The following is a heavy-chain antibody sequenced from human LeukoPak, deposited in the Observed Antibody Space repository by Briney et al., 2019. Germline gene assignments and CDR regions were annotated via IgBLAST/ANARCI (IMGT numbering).Heavy chain of an antibody. Sequence: SETLSLTCAVYGGSFSGYYWSWIRQPPGKGLEWIGEINHSGSTNYNPSLKSRVTVSVDTSKNQFSLKLSSVTAADTAVYYCARVGVGSSSWYDWFDPWGQGTLVTVSS. CDR1: GGSFSGYY. CDR2: INHSGST. D-gene: IGHD6-13*01. V-gene: IGHV4-34*01. J-gene: IGHJ5*02. CDR3: ARVGVGSSSWYDWFDP.